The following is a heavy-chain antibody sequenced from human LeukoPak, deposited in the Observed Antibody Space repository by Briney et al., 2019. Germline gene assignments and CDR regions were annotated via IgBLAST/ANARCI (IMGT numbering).Heavy chain of an antibody. Sequence: GGSLRLSCAASGFTFSSYAMSWVRQAPGKGLEWVANIKQDGSEKYYVNSVKGRFTISRDNAKNSLYPQMNSLRAEDTAIYFCAREDDWNYEDYWGQGTLVTVSS. CDR2: IKQDGSEK. D-gene: IGHD1-7*01. V-gene: IGHV3-7*01. CDR1: GFTFSSYA. J-gene: IGHJ4*02. CDR3: AREDDWNYEDY.